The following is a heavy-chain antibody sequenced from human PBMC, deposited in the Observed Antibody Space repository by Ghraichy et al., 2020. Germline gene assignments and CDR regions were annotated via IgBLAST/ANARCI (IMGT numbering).Heavy chain of an antibody. CDR3: ARTYYYDSCGDHHLEY. CDR1: GFTFSSYS. D-gene: IGHD3-22*01. CDR2: LRSSSSTI. V-gene: IGHV3-48*02. Sequence: GGSLRLSCAASGFTFSSYSMNWVRQAPGKGLEWVSYLRSSSSTIYYADSVKGRFTISRDNAKNSMYLQMKSLRDEDTAGYYCARTYYYDSCGDHHLEYWGQGTRVTVSS. J-gene: IGHJ4*02.